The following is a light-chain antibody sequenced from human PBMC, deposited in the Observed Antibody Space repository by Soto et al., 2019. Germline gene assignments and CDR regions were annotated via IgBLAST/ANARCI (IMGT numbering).Light chain of an antibody. V-gene: IGKV3-11*01. CDR2: DAS. CDR3: QQRSNWPWT. CDR1: QSVSGY. Sequence: EIVLTQSPATLSLSPGERATLSCRASQSVSGYLAWCQQKPGQAPRLLIYDASNRATGIPARFSGSGSGTDFTLTISSLEPEDFAVYYCQQRSNWPWTFGQGTKLEIK. J-gene: IGKJ2*01.